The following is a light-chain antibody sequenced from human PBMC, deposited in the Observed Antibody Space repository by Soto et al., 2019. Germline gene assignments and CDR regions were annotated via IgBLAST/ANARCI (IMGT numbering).Light chain of an antibody. Sequence: QSVLTQPPSVSRAPGQRVTISCTGSSSSIVAGYDVHWYQQLPGTAPKLLIYGNSNRPSGVPDRFSGSKSGTSASLAITGLQAEDEADYYCQSYDSSLSGSNVFGTGTKVTVL. CDR1: SSSIVAGYD. V-gene: IGLV1-40*01. J-gene: IGLJ1*01. CDR3: QSYDSSLSGSNV. CDR2: GNS.